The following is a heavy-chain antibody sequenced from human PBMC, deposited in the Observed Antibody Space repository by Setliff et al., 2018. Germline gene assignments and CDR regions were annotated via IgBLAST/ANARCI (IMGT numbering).Heavy chain of an antibody. CDR1: GGSISSYY. Sequence: SETLSLTCTVSGGSISSYYWSWIRQPAGKGLEWIGRIYTSGSTNYNPSLKSRVTMSVDTSKNQFSLKLSSVTAADTAVYYCAREKGNREAPELRGLYYYYMDVWGRGTTVTVS. V-gene: IGHV4-4*07. D-gene: IGHD3-10*01. CDR3: AREKGNREAPELRGLYYYYMDV. J-gene: IGHJ6*03. CDR2: IYTSGST.